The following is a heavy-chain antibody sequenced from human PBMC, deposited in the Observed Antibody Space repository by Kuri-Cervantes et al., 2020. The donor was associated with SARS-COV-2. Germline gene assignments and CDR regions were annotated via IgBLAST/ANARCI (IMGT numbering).Heavy chain of an antibody. D-gene: IGHD3-3*01. CDR2: ISYDGSNK. V-gene: IGHV3-30*03. J-gene: IGHJ4*02. CDR3: ARGSLYDFWSGYISYFDY. CDR1: GFTFSSYG. Sequence: GGSLRLSCAASGFTFSSYGMHWVRQAPGKGLEWLAVISYDGSNKYYADSVKGRFTISRDNSKNTLYLQMNSLRAEDTAVYYCARGSLYDFWSGYISYFDYWGQGTLVTVSS.